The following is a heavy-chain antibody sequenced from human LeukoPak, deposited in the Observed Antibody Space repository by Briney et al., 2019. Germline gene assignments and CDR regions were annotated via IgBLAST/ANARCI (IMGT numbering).Heavy chain of an antibody. CDR2: IHYSGST. CDR1: GFSLSTVGVG. CDR3: ARTDSSGWYVFDY. J-gene: IGHJ4*02. D-gene: IGHD6-19*01. Sequence: ESGPTLVNPTQTLTLTCAFSGFSLSTVGVGVAWIRQPPGKGLEWIGHIHYSGSTNHNPSLKSRVTISVDTSKNQFSLKLSSVTAADTAVYYCARTDSSGWYVFDYWGQGTLVTVSS. V-gene: IGHV4-61*08.